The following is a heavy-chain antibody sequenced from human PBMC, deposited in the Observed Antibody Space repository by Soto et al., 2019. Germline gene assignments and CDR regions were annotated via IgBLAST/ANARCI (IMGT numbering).Heavy chain of an antibody. J-gene: IGHJ4*02. CDR2: VYYGGT. CDR1: GGSMSSNY. V-gene: IGHV4-59*01. CDR3: VSYRGAFYFDH. D-gene: IGHD4-4*01. Sequence: SETLSLTCTVSGGSMSSNYWSWIRQSPGKGLEWIGFVYYGGTNYNPSFESRVTMPVDTPKNQFSLELSSVTAADTAVYYCVSYRGAFYFDHWGQGALVTAPQ.